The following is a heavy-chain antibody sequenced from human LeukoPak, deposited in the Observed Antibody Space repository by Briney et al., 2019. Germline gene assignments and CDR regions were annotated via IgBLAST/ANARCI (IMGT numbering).Heavy chain of an antibody. V-gene: IGHV1-69*04. J-gene: IGHJ4*02. CDR2: IIPILGIA. CDR1: GGTSSSYA. D-gene: IGHD5-18*01. CDR3: ARARGTAMVFDY. Sequence: GASVKVSCKASGGTSSSYAISWVRQAPGQGLEWMGRIIPILGIANYAQKFQGRVTITADKSTSTAYMELSSLRSEDTAVYYCARARGTAMVFDYWGQGTLVTVSS.